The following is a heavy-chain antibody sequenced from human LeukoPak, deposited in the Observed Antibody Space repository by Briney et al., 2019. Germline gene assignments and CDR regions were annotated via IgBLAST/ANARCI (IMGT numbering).Heavy chain of an antibody. CDR2: INPNSGST. CDR3: ARDFSRTSIDY. V-gene: IGHV1-2*02. Sequence: GASVKVSCTASGYTFTGSYIHWVRQAPGQGLEWMGWINPNSGSTNYAQKFQGRVTMTRDTSNSTASMELSRLRSDDTAVYYCARDFSRTSIDYWGQGTLVTVSS. CDR1: GYTFTGSY. D-gene: IGHD3-3*02. J-gene: IGHJ4*02.